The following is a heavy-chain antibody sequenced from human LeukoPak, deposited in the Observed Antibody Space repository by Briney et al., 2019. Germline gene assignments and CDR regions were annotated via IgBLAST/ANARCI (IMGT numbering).Heavy chain of an antibody. CDR3: ARDWGGYDSLATGGWYEDYMDV. J-gene: IGHJ6*03. V-gene: IGHV1-18*01. CDR1: GYTFTSYG. D-gene: IGHD5-12*01. CDR2: LSAYNGNT. Sequence: ASVMVSCKASGYTFTSYGISWVRPAPGQGLEWMGWLSAYNGNTNYAQKLQGRVTMTTDTSTSTAYMELRSLRSDDTAVYYCARDWGGYDSLATGGWYEDYMDVWGKGTTVTVSS.